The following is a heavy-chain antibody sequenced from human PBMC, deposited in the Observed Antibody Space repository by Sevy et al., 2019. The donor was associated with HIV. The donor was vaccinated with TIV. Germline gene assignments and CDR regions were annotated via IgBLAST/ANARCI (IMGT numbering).Heavy chain of an antibody. CDR2: IYYSGST. CDR1: GGSISSYY. CDR3: ARRRMGGSYHYYYGMDV. J-gene: IGHJ6*02. V-gene: IGHV4-59*01. D-gene: IGHD1-26*01. Sequence: SETLSLTCTVSGGSISSYYWSWIRQPPGKGLEWIGYIYYSGSTNYNPSLKSRVTISVDTSKNQFSLKLSSVTAADTAVYYCARRRMGGSYHYYYGMDVWGQGTTVTVSS.